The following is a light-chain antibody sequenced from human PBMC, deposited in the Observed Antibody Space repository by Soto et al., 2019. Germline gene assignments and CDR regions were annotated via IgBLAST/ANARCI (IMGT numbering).Light chain of an antibody. V-gene: IGLV2-23*01. CDR1: SSDVGSYNL. CDR2: EGN. J-gene: IGLJ1*01. Sequence: QSVLTQPASVSGSPGQSITISCTGTSSDVGSYNLVSWYQQHPGKPPKLMIYEGNKRPSGVSNRFSGSKSANTASLTISGLQTEDEADYYCCSYAGTNTFVFGTGTKVTVL. CDR3: CSYAGTNTFV.